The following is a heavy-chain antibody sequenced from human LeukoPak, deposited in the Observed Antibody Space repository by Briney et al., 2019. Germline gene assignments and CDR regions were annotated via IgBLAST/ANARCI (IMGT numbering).Heavy chain of an antibody. V-gene: IGHV7-4-1*02. Sequence: GASVKVSCKASGYTFTSYAMNWVRQAPGQGLEWMGWINTNTGNPTYAQGFTGRFVFSLDTSVSTAYLQISSLKAEDTAVYYCARLIHYYDSSGYYNYYFDYWGQGTLVTVSS. D-gene: IGHD3-22*01. CDR2: INTNTGNP. CDR3: ARLIHYYDSSGYYNYYFDY. J-gene: IGHJ4*02. CDR1: GYTFTSYA.